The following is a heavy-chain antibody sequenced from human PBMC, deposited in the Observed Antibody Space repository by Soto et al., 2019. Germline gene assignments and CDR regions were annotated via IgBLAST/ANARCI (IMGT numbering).Heavy chain of an antibody. CDR2: ISPGDSDT. D-gene: IGHD3-10*01. J-gene: IGHJ5*02. CDR1: EYSFANQW. V-gene: IGHV5-51*01. CDR3: TKRLRDVSIPGSWFDP. Sequence: GESLKISCKGSEYSFANQWIGWVRQMPGKGLEWMGIISPGDSDTLYSPSFQGQVTISVDKSISTVYLQWSSLKASGTAIYYCTKRLRDVSIPGSWFDPWGQGTLVTVSS.